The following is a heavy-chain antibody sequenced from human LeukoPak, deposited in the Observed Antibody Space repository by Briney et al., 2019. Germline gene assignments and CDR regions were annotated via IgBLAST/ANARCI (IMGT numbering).Heavy chain of an antibody. V-gene: IGHV3-30*02. J-gene: IGHJ4*02. CDR1: GFTFSNYG. D-gene: IGHD2-21*02. CDR2: IRYDGSNE. Sequence: GGSLRLSCAASGFTFSNYGMHWVRQAPGKGLEWVAFIRYDGSNEYYADSVKGRFTISRDNSKNTLYLQMNSLRAEDTAVYYCAREVTGTSYFDYWGQGTLVTVSS. CDR3: AREVTGTSYFDY.